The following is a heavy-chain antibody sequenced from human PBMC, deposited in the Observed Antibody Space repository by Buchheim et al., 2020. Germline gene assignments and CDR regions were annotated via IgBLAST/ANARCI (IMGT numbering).Heavy chain of an antibody. Sequence: QVQLVESGGGVVQPGRSLRLSCAASGFTFSSYAMHWVRQAPGKGLEWVAVISYDGSNKYYADSVKGRFTISSDNSKNTLYLQMNSLRAEDTAVYYCARESSYYDFWSGYWMSYYGMDVWGQGTT. CDR2: ISYDGSNK. V-gene: IGHV3-30*04. CDR3: ARESSYYDFWSGYWMSYYGMDV. J-gene: IGHJ6*02. D-gene: IGHD3-3*01. CDR1: GFTFSSYA.